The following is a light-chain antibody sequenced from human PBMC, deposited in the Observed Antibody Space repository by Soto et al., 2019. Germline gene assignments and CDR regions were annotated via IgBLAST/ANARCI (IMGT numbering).Light chain of an antibody. CDR2: DVS. V-gene: IGLV2-14*01. Sequence: QSVLTQPASVSGSPGQSITISCTGTSSDVGGFNYVSWYQQHPGKAPKLMIFDVSSRPTGVSNRFSGSKSGNTASLTISGLQAEDEDDYYCSSSTSSSTLVLFGGGTKLTVL. J-gene: IGLJ2*01. CDR3: SSSTSSSTLVL. CDR1: SSDVGGFNY.